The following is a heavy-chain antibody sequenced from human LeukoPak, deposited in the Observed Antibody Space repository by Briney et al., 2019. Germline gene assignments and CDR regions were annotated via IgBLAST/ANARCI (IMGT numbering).Heavy chain of an antibody. V-gene: IGHV3-9*01. CDR3: ARGWYYDSSGYFVFDY. CDR2: VSWNSNEI. J-gene: IGHJ4*02. CDR1: GFDFADQA. Sequence: GGSLRLSCVASGFDFADQAMHWVRQAPGKGLEWVSGVSWNSNEIIYADSVRGRFTISRDNAKKSLYLQMNSLRAEDTAVYYCARGWYYDSSGYFVFDYWGQGTLVTVSS. D-gene: IGHD3-22*01.